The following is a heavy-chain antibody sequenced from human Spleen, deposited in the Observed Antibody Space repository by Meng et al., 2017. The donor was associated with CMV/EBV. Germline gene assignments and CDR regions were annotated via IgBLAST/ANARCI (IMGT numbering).Heavy chain of an antibody. J-gene: IGHJ3*02. Sequence: YTFTSYDINWVRQATGQGLEWMGWMNPNSGNTGYAQKFQGRVTMTRNTSISTAYMELSSLRSEDTAVYYCARGGLYSSGWSGGAFDIWGQGTMVTVSS. D-gene: IGHD6-19*01. CDR1: YTFTSYD. V-gene: IGHV1-8*01. CDR3: ARGGLYSSGWSGGAFDI. CDR2: MNPNSGNT.